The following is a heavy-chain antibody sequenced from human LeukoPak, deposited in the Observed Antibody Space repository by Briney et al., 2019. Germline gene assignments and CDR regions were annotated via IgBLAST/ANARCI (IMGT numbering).Heavy chain of an antibody. CDR1: GFPFSFYE. CDR2: IGSSGSTT. CDR3: ALLAVASDFDY. Sequence: PGGSLRLSCAVSGFPFSFYEVNWVRQAPGQGLEWVSNIGSSGSTTYYADSVKGRFSISRGNAKGSLYLHMNSLRVEDTAVYYCALLAVASDFDYWGQRALVTVSS. J-gene: IGHJ4*02. V-gene: IGHV3-48*03. D-gene: IGHD6-19*01.